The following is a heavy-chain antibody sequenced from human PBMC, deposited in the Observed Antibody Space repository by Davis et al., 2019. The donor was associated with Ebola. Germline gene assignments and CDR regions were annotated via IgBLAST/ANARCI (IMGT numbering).Heavy chain of an antibody. Sequence: GESLKISCKDSGNSFTSHWIGWVRQMPGKGLESKGIIYTGDSDFRYRPSFRVQVTLSADKSIKAAFLQWSSLKASDTAMYYCASLRRTITSMDDGFDIWGQGTMVTV. CDR3: ASLRRTITSMDDGFDI. J-gene: IGHJ3*02. CDR2: IYTGDSDF. CDR1: GNSFTSHW. D-gene: IGHD2-2*01. V-gene: IGHV5-51*01.